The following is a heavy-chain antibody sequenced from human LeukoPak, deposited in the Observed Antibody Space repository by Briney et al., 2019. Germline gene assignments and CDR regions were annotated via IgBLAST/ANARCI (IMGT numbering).Heavy chain of an antibody. CDR3: ARDNPFKYDYVN. V-gene: IGHV4-38-2*02. CDR2: IYHSGST. CDR1: GYSISSGYY. J-gene: IGHJ4*02. Sequence: SETLSLTCTVSGYSISSGYYWGWIRPPPGKGLEWIGSIYHSGSTYYNPSLKSRVTISVDTSKNQFSLKLSSVTAADTAVYYCARDNPFKYDYVNWGQGTLVTVSS. D-gene: IGHD3-16*01.